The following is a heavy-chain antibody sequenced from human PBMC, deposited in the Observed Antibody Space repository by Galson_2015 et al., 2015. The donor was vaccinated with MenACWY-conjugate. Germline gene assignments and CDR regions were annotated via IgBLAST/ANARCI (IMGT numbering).Heavy chain of an antibody. CDR2: ISGSGGST. J-gene: IGHJ5*02. D-gene: IGHD3-10*01. V-gene: IGHV3-23*01. Sequence: LRLSCAASGFTFSSYAMSWVRQAPGKGLEWVSAISGSGGSTYYADSVKGRFTISRDNSKNTLYLQMNSLRAEDTAVYYCAKAHGRQFYYGSPQNWFDPWGQGTRVTVSS. CDR3: AKAHGRQFYYGSPQNWFDP. CDR1: GFTFSSYA.